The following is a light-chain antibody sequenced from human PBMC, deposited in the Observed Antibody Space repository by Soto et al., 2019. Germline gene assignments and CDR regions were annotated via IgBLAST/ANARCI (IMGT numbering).Light chain of an antibody. CDR2: DAI. V-gene: IGKV1-33*01. Sequence: DIQMTQSPSSLSASVGDRVTIACQASQDISNYLNWYQQKPGKVPKLLIFDAINLETGVPSRFSGSGSGTDFTFTISSLQPEDIATYYCQQFANAFTFGPGTKVEIK. J-gene: IGKJ3*01. CDR1: QDISNY. CDR3: QQFANAFT.